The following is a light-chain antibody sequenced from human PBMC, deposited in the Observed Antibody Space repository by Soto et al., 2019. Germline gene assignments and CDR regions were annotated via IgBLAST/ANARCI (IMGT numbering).Light chain of an antibody. J-gene: IGKJ3*01. V-gene: IGKV3-20*01. CDR2: GAF. CDR3: QQYGSSHFN. Sequence: EIVLTQSPATLSLSPGDRATLSCRASQRVSSNFLAWYQQRPGQTPRLLIYGAFTRATGIPDRFSGGGSGTDFSLTISRLEPEDFGVYYCQQYGSSHFNFGPGTKVEIK. CDR1: QRVSSNF.